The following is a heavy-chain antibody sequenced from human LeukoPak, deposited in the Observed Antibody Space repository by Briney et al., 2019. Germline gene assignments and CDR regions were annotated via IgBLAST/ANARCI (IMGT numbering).Heavy chain of an antibody. CDR2: FDPEDGET. Sequence: GASVKVSCKVSGYTLTELSMHWVRQAPGKGLEWMGGFDPEDGETINAQKFQGRVTMTEDTSTDTAYMELSSLRSEDTAVYYCATDPTELRCFDWLLYVCWGQGTLVTVSS. J-gene: IGHJ4*02. CDR3: ATDPTELRCFDWLLYVC. CDR1: GYTLTELS. V-gene: IGHV1-24*01. D-gene: IGHD3-9*01.